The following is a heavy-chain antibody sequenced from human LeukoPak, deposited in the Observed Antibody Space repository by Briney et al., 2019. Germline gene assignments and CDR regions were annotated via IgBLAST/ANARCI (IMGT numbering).Heavy chain of an antibody. CDR2: IYHSGST. Sequence: SETLSLTCTVSGYSISSGYYWGWIRPPPGKGLEWIGIIYHSGSTYYNPSLKRRVTISVDTSKNQVSLKLSSVTAADTAVYYRAEDVAFLNWGQGTLVTVSS. CDR3: AEDVAFLN. D-gene: IGHD2-21*01. CDR1: GYSISSGYY. J-gene: IGHJ4*02. V-gene: IGHV4-38-2*02.